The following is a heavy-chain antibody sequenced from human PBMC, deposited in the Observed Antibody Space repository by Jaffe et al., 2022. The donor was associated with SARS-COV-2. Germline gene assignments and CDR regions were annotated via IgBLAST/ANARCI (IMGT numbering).Heavy chain of an antibody. Sequence: QVTLKESGPVLVKPTETLTLTCTVSGFSLSNPKMGVSWIRQPPGKALEWLAQIFSNDEKVYSTSLKSRLTISRDNSKSQVVLTLTNMDPVDTATYYCARTVTDGSNFYSASSGPNHHYYMDVWGNGTTVTVSS. CDR3: ARTVTDGSNFYSASSGPNHHYYMDV. CDR1: GFSLSNPKMG. D-gene: IGHD2-15*01. CDR2: IFSNDEK. V-gene: IGHV2-26*01. J-gene: IGHJ6*03.